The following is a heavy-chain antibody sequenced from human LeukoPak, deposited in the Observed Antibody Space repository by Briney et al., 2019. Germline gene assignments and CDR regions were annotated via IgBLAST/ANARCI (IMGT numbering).Heavy chain of an antibody. J-gene: IGHJ4*02. Sequence: SETPSLTCTVSGGSISSSSYYWGWIRQPPGKGLEWIGSIYYSGSTYYNPSLKSRVTISVDTSKNQFSLKLSSVTAAGTAVYYCARQDKWLRDYWGQGTLVTVSS. CDR2: IYYSGST. V-gene: IGHV4-39*01. D-gene: IGHD5-12*01. CDR1: GGSISSSSYY. CDR3: ARQDKWLRDY.